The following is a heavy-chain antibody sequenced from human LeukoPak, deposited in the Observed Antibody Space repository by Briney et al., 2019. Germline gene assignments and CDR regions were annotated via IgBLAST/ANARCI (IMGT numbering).Heavy chain of an antibody. Sequence: MTSETLSLTCAVYDGSFSGYYWSWIRQPPGKGLEWIGEINHSGSTNYNPSLKSRVTISVDTSKNQFSLKLSSVTAADTAVYYCARGGSVLRFLEWLLSFDYWGQGTLVTVSS. J-gene: IGHJ4*02. D-gene: IGHD3-3*01. CDR1: DGSFSGYY. V-gene: IGHV4-34*01. CDR2: INHSGST. CDR3: ARGGSVLRFLEWLLSFDY.